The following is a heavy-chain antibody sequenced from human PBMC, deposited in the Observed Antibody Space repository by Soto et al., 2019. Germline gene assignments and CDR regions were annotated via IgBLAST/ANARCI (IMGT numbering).Heavy chain of an antibody. CDR1: GYTFTSYG. CDR2: INTYNGAT. Sequence: QVQLVQSGAEMKKPGASVKVSCKPSGYTFTSYGVTWVRQAPGQGLEWVGWINTYNGATNYAQKLQGRVTMTKDTSTNTAYMELRSLTSDDTAVYFCARYCSGGSCHKGVPDFWGQGTLVTVSA. CDR3: ARYCSGGSCHKGVPDF. V-gene: IGHV1-18*01. D-gene: IGHD2-15*01. J-gene: IGHJ4*02.